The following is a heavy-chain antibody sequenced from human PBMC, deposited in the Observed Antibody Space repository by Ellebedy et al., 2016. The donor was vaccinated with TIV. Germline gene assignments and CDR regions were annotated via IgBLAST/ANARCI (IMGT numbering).Heavy chain of an antibody. CDR2: ISYDGSNK. D-gene: IGHD3-10*01. J-gene: IGHJ6*02. CDR3: ARPWVPGSYYGMDV. Sequence: GESLKISCAASGFTFSSYAMHWVRQAPGKGLEWVAVISYDGSNKYYADSVKGRFTISRDNSKNTLYLQMNSLRAEDTAVYYCARPWVPGSYYGMDVWGQGTTVTVSS. CDR1: GFTFSSYA. V-gene: IGHV3-30-3*01.